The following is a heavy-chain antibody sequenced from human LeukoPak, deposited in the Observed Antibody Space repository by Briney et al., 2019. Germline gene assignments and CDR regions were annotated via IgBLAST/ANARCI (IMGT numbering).Heavy chain of an antibody. D-gene: IGHD3-22*01. J-gene: IGHJ3*02. Sequence: SETLSLTCTVSGGSISSYYWSWIRQPPGKGLEWIRYIYYSGSTNYNPSLKSRVTISVDTSKNQFSLKLSSVTAADTAVYYCARETGSVVTPFDIWGQGTMVTVSS. CDR2: IYYSGST. CDR3: ARETGSVVTPFDI. V-gene: IGHV4-59*01. CDR1: GGSISSYY.